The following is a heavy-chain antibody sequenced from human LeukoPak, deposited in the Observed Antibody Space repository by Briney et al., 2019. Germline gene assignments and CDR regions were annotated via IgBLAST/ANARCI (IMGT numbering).Heavy chain of an antibody. CDR2: IISDGSSA. Sequence: PGGSLRLSCAASGFTFSSYSMNWVRQAPGKGLVWVSRIISDGSSASYADSVKGRFTISRDNAKNTLYLQMNSLRVEDTAVYYCVRDARYCPDSWGQGTLVTVSS. D-gene: IGHD2-8*02. CDR1: GFTFSSYS. J-gene: IGHJ5*02. CDR3: VRDARYCPDS. V-gene: IGHV3-74*01.